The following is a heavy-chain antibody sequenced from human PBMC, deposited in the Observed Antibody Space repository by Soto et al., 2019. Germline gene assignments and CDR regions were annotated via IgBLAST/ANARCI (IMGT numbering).Heavy chain of an antibody. V-gene: IGHV3-23*01. CDR2: ISGSGGST. CDR1: GFTFSSYA. CDR3: AKDRKDSVVVPAAKQGLFDY. J-gene: IGHJ4*02. Sequence: EVQLLESGGGLVQPGGSLRLSCAASGFTFSSYAMSWVRQAPGKGLEWVSAISGSGGSTYYADSVKGRFTISRDNSKNMLYLQMNSLRAEDTTVYYWAKDRKDSVVVPAAKQGLFDYWGQGTLVTVSS. D-gene: IGHD2-2*01.